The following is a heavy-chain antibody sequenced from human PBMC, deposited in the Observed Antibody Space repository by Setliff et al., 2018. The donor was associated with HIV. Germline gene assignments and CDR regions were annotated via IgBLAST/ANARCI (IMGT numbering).Heavy chain of an antibody. CDR1: GFTFDDYT. J-gene: IGHJ4*02. D-gene: IGHD5-12*01. CDR3: AKDGWGYDYVGAYYFDY. V-gene: IGHV3-43*01. CDR2: ISWDGDMT. Sequence: GSLRLSCAASGFTFDDYTMHWVRQAPGKGLEWVSLISWDGDMTYYADSAKGRFTISRDNSKNSLYLQMNSLTTEDTGLYYCAKDGWGYDYVGAYYFDYWGQGTPVTVSS.